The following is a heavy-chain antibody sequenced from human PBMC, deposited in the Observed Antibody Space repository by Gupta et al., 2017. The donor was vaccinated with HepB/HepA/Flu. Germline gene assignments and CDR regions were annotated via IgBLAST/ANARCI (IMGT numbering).Heavy chain of an antibody. V-gene: IGHV1-3*01. D-gene: IGHD5-12*01. Sequence: QVQLVQSGAEVKKPGASVKVSCKASGYTFTSYAMHWVRQAPGQRLEWMGWINAGNGNTKYSQKFQGRVTITRDTSASTAYMELSSLRSEDTAVYYCASQVATINYYYGMDVWGQGTTVTVSS. CDR1: GYTFTSYA. J-gene: IGHJ6*02. CDR3: ASQVATINYYYGMDV. CDR2: INAGNGNT.